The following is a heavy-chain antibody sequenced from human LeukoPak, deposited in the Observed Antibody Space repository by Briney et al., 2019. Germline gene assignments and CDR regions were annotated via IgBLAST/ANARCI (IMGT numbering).Heavy chain of an antibody. D-gene: IGHD4-23*01. Sequence: GASVKVSCKASGGTFSSYAISWVRQAPGQGLEWMGGIIPIFGTANYAQKFQGRVTMTRDTSTSTVYMELSSLRSEDTAVYYCARFWQTTVVTPGYFDYWGQGTLVTVSS. CDR1: GGTFSSYA. J-gene: IGHJ4*02. CDR2: IIPIFGTA. CDR3: ARFWQTTVVTPGYFDY. V-gene: IGHV1-69*05.